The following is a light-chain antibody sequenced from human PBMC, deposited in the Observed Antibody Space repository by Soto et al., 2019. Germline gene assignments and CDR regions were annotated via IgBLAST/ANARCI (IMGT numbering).Light chain of an antibody. J-gene: IGKJ3*01. CDR1: LDISYL. CDR3: QQANSFPFT. Sequence: DIQMTQSPSSVSASVGDRVTITCRASLDISYLLAWYQQKAGRAPKLLIYAASTLEGGVPSRFSGSGSGTHSTLTISSLQPEDFATYYCQQANSFPFTFGPGTKVDMK. CDR2: AAS. V-gene: IGKV1-12*01.